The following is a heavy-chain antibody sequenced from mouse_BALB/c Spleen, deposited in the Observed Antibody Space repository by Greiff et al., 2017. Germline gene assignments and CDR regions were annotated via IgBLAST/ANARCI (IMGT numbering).Heavy chain of an antibody. CDR2: ISYSGST. CDR3: ARWGYDYDDAMDY. V-gene: IGHV3-8*02. Sequence: EVQLVESGPSLVKPSQTLSLTCSVTGDSITSGYWNWIRKFPGNKLEYMGYISYSGSTYYNPSLKSRISITRDTSKNQYYLQLNSVTTEDTATYYCARWGYDYDDAMDYWGQGTSVTVSS. D-gene: IGHD2-4*01. CDR1: GDSITSGY. J-gene: IGHJ4*01.